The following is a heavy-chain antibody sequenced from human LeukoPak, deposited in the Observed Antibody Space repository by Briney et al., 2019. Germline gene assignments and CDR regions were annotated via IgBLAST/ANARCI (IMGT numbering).Heavy chain of an antibody. D-gene: IGHD6-13*01. Sequence: GGSLRLSCAASGFTFSSFWMSWVRQAPGKVLEWVANIKQDGSEKYYVDSVKGRFTISRDNAKNSLYLQMNSLRAEDTAVYYCARDPLYSSSWYRSYYYYGMDVWGQGTTVTVSS. CDR1: GFTFSSFW. CDR3: ARDPLYSSSWYRSYYYYGMDV. J-gene: IGHJ6*02. CDR2: IKQDGSEK. V-gene: IGHV3-7*03.